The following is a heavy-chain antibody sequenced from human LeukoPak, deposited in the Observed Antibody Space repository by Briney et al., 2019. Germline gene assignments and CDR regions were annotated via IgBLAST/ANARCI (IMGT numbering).Heavy chain of an antibody. D-gene: IGHD6-6*01. Sequence: GGSLRLSCAASGFTFSSYWMSWVRQAPGKGLEWVSVIYSGGSTYYADSVKGRFTISRHNSKNTLYLQMNSLRAEDTAVYYCARGGSSSSGVDYWGQGTLVTVSS. CDR3: ARGGSSSSGVDY. V-gene: IGHV3-53*04. CDR2: IYSGGST. CDR1: GFTFSSYW. J-gene: IGHJ4*02.